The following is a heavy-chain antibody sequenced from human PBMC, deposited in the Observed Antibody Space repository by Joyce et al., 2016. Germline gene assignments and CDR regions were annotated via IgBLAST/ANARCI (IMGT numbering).Heavy chain of an antibody. CDR1: GFSFSGYW. Sequence: EVQLVESGGGLVQPGGSLRLSCAASGFSFSGYWIHWVRQAPGKGLVWVLRINTDGSSTRFADSLKGRFTISRDNAKNTLYLQMNSLRAEDTAVYYCVRGISARPGGPNWFNPWGQGTLVTVSS. J-gene: IGHJ5*02. CDR2: INTDGSST. CDR3: VRGISARPGGPNWFNP. D-gene: IGHD6-6*01. V-gene: IGHV3-74*01.